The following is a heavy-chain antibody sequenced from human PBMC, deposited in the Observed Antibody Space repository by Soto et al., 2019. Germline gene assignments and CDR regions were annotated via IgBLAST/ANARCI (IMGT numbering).Heavy chain of an antibody. CDR2: ISAYNGNT. CDR1: GGTFSSYT. J-gene: IGHJ4*02. CDR3: ARDPPPPDY. Sequence: ASVKVSCKASGGTFSSYTISWMRQAPGQGLEWMGWISAYNGNTNYAQKLQRRVTMTTDTSASPAYMELRSLRSDYTAVYYCARDPPPPDYWGQGTLVIVSS. V-gene: IGHV1-18*01.